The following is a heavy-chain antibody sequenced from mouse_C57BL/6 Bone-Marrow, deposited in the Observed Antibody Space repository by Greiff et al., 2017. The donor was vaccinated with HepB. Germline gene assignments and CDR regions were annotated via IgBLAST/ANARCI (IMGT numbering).Heavy chain of an antibody. CDR3: ARAQLRPYYYAMDY. CDR1: GFSFTSYA. Sequence: VQLQESGPGLVAPSQCLSISCTVSGFSFTSYAISWVRQPPGKGLEWLGVIWTGGGTNYNSALKSRLSISKENSKSQVFLKMNSLQTDDTARYYCARAQLRPYYYAMDYWGQGTSVTVSS. V-gene: IGHV2-9-1*01. J-gene: IGHJ4*01. D-gene: IGHD3-2*02. CDR2: IWTGGGT.